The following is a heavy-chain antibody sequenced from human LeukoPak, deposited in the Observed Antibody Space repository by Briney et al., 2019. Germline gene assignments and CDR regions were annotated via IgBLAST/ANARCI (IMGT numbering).Heavy chain of an antibody. CDR2: IYSGGST. V-gene: IGHV3-66*01. CDR3: AREIMTGYNWSAANYFDP. J-gene: IGHJ5*02. CDR1: GFIFSTYA. Sequence: GGSLRLSCAASGFIFSTYAMHWVRQAPGKGLEWVSVIYSGGSTYYADSVKGRFTISRDNSKNTLYLQMNSLRAEDTAVYYCAREIMTGYNWSAANYFDPWGQGTLVTVSS. D-gene: IGHD3-9*01.